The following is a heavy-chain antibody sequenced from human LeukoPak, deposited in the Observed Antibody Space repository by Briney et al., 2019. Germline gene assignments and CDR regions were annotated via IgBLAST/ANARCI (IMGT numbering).Heavy chain of an antibody. D-gene: IGHD2-21*02. CDR3: ARGGFYCGGDCYVDY. V-gene: IGHV4-34*01. CDR1: GGSFSPYY. CDR2: INHSGST. J-gene: IGHJ4*02. Sequence: SETLSLTCAVYGGSFSPYYWSWIRQPPGKGLEWIGEINHSGSTNYNPSLKSRVTISVDTSKNQFSLRLSSVTAADPAVYYCARGGFYCGGDCYVDYWGQGTLVTVSS.